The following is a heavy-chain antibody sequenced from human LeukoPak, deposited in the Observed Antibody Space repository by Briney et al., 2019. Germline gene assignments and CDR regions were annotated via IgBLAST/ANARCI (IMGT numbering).Heavy chain of an antibody. V-gene: IGHV1-69*06. CDR1: GYTFTGYY. J-gene: IGHJ6*03. Sequence: ASVKDSCKASGYTFTGYYMHWVRQAPGQGLEWMGGIIPIFGTANYAQKFQGRVTITADKSTSTAYMELSSLRSVDTAMYYCARAEWELSHYYYYYMDVWGKGTTVTVSS. CDR2: IIPIFGTA. CDR3: ARAEWELSHYYYYYMDV. D-gene: IGHD1-26*01.